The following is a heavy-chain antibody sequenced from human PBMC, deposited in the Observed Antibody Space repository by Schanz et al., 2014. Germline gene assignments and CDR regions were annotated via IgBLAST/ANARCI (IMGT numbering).Heavy chain of an antibody. CDR3: AKYRYSVFDFDY. J-gene: IGHJ4*02. CDR1: GFTFSTYA. CDR2: ISGSGVIT. D-gene: IGHD3-16*02. V-gene: IGHV3-23*04. Sequence: EVQLVESGGGLVQPGGSLRLSCATSGFTFSTYAMSWVRQAPGKGLEWVSGISGSGVITYYEDSVKGRFTISRDNSKNTLYLQMNSLRADDTAIYYCAKYRYSVFDFDYWGQGTLVTVSS.